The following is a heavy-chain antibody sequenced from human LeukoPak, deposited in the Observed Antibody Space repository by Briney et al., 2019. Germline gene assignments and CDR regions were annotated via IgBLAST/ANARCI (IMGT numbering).Heavy chain of an antibody. J-gene: IGHJ4*02. D-gene: IGHD3-22*01. CDR1: GYSISSGYY. CDR3: ARLGRDYYDSSGYYHY. Sequence: PSETLSLTCAVSGYSISSGYYWGWIRQPPGKGLEWIGSIYHSGSTYYNPSLKSRVTISVDTSKNQFSLKLSSMTAADTAVYYCARLGRDYYDSSGYYHYWGQGTLVTVSS. CDR2: IYHSGST. V-gene: IGHV4-38-2*01.